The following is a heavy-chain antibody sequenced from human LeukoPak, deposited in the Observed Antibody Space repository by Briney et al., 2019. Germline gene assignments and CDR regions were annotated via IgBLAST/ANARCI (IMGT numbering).Heavy chain of an antibody. CDR2: IYTSGST. D-gene: IGHD4-17*01. Sequence: IRQPAGKGLEWIGRIYTSGSTNYNPSLKSRVTMSTATSKNQFSLRLISVTAADTAVYYCARARTNLGDYDYWGQGTLVTVSS. CDR3: ARARTNLGDYDY. V-gene: IGHV4-4*07. J-gene: IGHJ4*02.